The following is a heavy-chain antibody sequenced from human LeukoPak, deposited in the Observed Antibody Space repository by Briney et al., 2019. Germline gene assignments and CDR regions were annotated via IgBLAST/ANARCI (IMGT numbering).Heavy chain of an antibody. Sequence: ASVKVSCKASGYTFTSYYMHWVRQAPGQGLEWMGIINPSGGSTSYAQKFQGRVTMTRDTSASTVYMELSSLRSEDTAVYYCARDEGIAAHFDYWGQGTLVTVSS. CDR3: ARDEGIAAHFDY. CDR2: INPSGGST. CDR1: GYTFTSYY. D-gene: IGHD6-6*01. V-gene: IGHV1-46*01. J-gene: IGHJ4*02.